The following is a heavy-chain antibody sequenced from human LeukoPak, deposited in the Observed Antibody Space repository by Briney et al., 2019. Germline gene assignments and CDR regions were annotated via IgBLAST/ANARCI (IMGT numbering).Heavy chain of an antibody. Sequence: ASVKVSCKASGYTITGYYMHWLRQAPGQGLQWMGWINPNSGGTNYAQKFQGRVTMTRDTSISTAYMELSRLRSDDTAVYYCARDSGSGSPTDYWGQGTLVTVSS. J-gene: IGHJ4*02. CDR3: ARDSGSGSPTDY. CDR1: GYTITGYY. CDR2: INPNSGGT. D-gene: IGHD1-26*01. V-gene: IGHV1-2*02.